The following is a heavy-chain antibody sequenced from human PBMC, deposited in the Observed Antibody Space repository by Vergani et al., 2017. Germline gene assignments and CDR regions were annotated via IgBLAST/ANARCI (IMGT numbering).Heavy chain of an antibody. CDR2: IIPIFGTA. V-gene: IGHV1-69*18. CDR3: ARYCSSRGVVYNWFDP. D-gene: IGHD6-6*01. J-gene: IGHJ5*02. CDR1: GGTFSSYA. Sequence: QVQLVQSGAEVKKPGSSVKVSCKASGGTFSSYAISWVRQAPGQGLEWMGRIIPIFGTANYAQKFQGRVTITADESTSTAYMELSSRRSEDTAVYYCARYCSSRGVVYNWFDPWGQGTLVTVSS.